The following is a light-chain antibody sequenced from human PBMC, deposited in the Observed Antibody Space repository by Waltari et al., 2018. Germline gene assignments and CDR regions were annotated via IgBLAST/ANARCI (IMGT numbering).Light chain of an antibody. V-gene: IGKV1-5*03. Sequence: DIQMTQPPSTLSASVGDRVTITCRASQNISRWMAWYQHKPGKAPKLLIYKASSLEGGVPSRFGGSGSGTEFTLTISSLQPDDFATYFCQQYYTYSPFTFGQGTRLEIK. CDR1: QNISRW. J-gene: IGKJ5*01. CDR3: QQYYTYSPFT. CDR2: KAS.